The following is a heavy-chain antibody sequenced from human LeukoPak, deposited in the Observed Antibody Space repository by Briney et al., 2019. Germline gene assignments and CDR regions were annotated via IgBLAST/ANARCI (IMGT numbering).Heavy chain of an antibody. CDR2: MNPNSGNT. D-gene: IGHD3-22*01. J-gene: IGHJ6*02. CDR1: GYTFTSYD. V-gene: IGHV1-8*01. Sequence: GASVKVSCKASGYTFTSYDINWVRQATGQGLEWMGWMNPNSGNTGYAQKFQGRVTMTRNTSISTAYMELSSLRSEDTAVYYCARDPDPYDSSGYYYYYGMDVWGQGTTVTVSS. CDR3: ARDPDPYDSSGYYYYYGMDV.